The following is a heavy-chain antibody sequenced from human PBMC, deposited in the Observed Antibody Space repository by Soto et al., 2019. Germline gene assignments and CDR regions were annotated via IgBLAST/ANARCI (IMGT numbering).Heavy chain of an antibody. CDR3: ARGIATGQLDP. CDR1: GYTFTRYT. CDR2: INPDNGNT. Sequence: ASVKVSCKSSGYTFTRYTMNWVRQAPGQRLEWMGWINPDNGNTKSSQKFQDRVIITRDTSASTAYMDLSSLRSEDTAVYYCARGIATGQLDPWGQGTLVTVSS. D-gene: IGHD2-15*01. J-gene: IGHJ5*02. V-gene: IGHV1-3*01.